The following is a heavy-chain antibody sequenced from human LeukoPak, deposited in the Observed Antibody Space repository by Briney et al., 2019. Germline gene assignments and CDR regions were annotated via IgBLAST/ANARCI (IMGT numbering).Heavy chain of an antibody. Sequence: GGSLRLSCAASGFSFRSYWMHWVRQAPGKGLVWVSRIKSDGSSTSYADSVKGRFTISRDNAKNTLYLQMNSLRAEDTAVYYCARDQLHCSGGTCYFDYWGQGTLVTVSS. CDR1: GFSFRSYW. D-gene: IGHD2-15*01. CDR3: ARDQLHCSGGTCYFDY. V-gene: IGHV3-74*01. J-gene: IGHJ4*02. CDR2: IKSDGSST.